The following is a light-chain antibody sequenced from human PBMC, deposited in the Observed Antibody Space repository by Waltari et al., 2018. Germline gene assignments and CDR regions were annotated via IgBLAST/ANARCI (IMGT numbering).Light chain of an antibody. CDR2: DTR. Sequence: QAVVTQEPSLTVSPGGTVTPTCGSSSGPVTSGHYPYWFQQKPGQAPRTLIYDTRNKHSWTPARFSGSLLGGKAALTLSGAQPDDEATYYCLVSYSGALWVFGGGTKLTVL. J-gene: IGLJ3*02. V-gene: IGLV7-46*01. CDR1: SGPVTSGHY. CDR3: LVSYSGALWV.